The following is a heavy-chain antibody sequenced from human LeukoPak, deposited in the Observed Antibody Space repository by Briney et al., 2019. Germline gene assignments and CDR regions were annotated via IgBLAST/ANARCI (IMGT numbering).Heavy chain of an antibody. D-gene: IGHD6-13*01. J-gene: IGHJ1*01. CDR2: INPNSGGT. Sequence: ASVKVSCKASGYTFTGYYMRWVRQAPGQGLEWMGWINPNSGGTNYAQKFQGRVTMTRDTSISTAYMELSRLRSDDTAVYYCASPYGSSWYSYFQHWGQGTLVTVSS. V-gene: IGHV1-2*02. CDR3: ASPYGSSWYSYFQH. CDR1: GYTFTGYY.